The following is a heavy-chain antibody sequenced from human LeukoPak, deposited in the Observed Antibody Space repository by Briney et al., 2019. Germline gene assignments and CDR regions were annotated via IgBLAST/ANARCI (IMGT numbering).Heavy chain of an antibody. CDR2: ISSSSSYI. D-gene: IGHD2-15*01. J-gene: IGHJ5*02. V-gene: IGHV3-21*01. CDR1: GLTFSSYS. Sequence: GGSLRLSCAASGLTFSSYSMNWVRQAPGKGLEWVSSISSSSSYIYYADSAKGRFTISRDNAKNSLYLQMNSLRAEDTAVYYCATSGGSCYPWGQGTLVTVSS. CDR3: ATSGGSCYP.